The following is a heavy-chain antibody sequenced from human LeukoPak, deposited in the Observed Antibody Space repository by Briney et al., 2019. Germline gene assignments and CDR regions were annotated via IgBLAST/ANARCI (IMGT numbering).Heavy chain of an antibody. V-gene: IGHV4-38-2*01. D-gene: IGHD1-26*01. CDR2: IYHNEKT. Sequence: SETLSLPCAVSGYSISSDYYWGWVRQPPGKRLEWIGNIYHNEKTYYNPSLKSRVTLSVDTSKNQFSLRLSSVTAADTAVYYCVTVPPYRSFDHWGPGTLVTVSS. CDR1: GYSISSDYY. J-gene: IGHJ4*02. CDR3: VTVPPYRSFDH.